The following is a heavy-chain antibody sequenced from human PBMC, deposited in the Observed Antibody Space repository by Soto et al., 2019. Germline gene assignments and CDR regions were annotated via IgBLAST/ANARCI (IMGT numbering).Heavy chain of an antibody. D-gene: IGHD3-22*01. CDR2: INAGNGNT. CDR1: GYSLSNYG. V-gene: IGHV1-3*01. Sequence: SVKVSCKASGYSLSNYGVRWVRQAPGQGLEWMGWINAGNGNTKYAQRLQGRVTMTWDTFASTAYMELSSLRSDDTALYYCARDAWQLILCRDVSGYFDHWG. CDR3: ARDAWQLILCRDVSGYFDH. J-gene: IGHJ4*01.